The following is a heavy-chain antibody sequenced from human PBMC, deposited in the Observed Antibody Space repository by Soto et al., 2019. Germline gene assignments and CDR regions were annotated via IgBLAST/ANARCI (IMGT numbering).Heavy chain of an antibody. CDR3: AKSGGLAALDP. D-gene: IGHD6-6*01. CDR2: ISYSGST. Sequence: GGSLRLSCAASGFTFSSYAMSWVRQAPGKGLEWVSGISYSGSTYYADSVKGRFIVSRDNSKNTLDLQVNSLRAEDTAVYYCAKSGGLAALDPRGQGTLVTVSS. CDR1: GFTFSSYA. J-gene: IGHJ5*02. V-gene: IGHV3-23*01.